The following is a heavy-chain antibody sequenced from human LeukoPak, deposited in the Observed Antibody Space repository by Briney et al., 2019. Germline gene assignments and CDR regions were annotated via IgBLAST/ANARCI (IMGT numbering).Heavy chain of an antibody. CDR2: INHSGST. CDR3: ARSSWYYGVDY. V-gene: IGHV4-34*01. J-gene: IGHJ4*02. Sequence: SETLSLTCAVYGGSFSGYYWSWIRQPPGKGLEWIGEINHSGSTNYNPTLKSRVTISVDTSKNQFSLKLSSVTAADTAVYYCARSSWYYGVDYWGQGTLVTVSS. D-gene: IGHD6-13*01. CDR1: GGSFSGYY.